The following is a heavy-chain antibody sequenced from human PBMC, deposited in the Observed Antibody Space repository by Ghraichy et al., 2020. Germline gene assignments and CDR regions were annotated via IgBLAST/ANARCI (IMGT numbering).Heavy chain of an antibody. CDR3: ARTSRSSLGYVNWFDP. Sequence: ASVKVSCKASGYTFTSYGISWVRQAPGQGLEWMGWISAYNGNTNYAQKLQGRVTMTTDTSTSTAYMELRSLRSDDTAVYYCARTSRSSLGYVNWFDPWGQGTLVTVSS. CDR1: GYTFTSYG. CDR2: ISAYNGNT. D-gene: IGHD2-2*01. V-gene: IGHV1-18*04. J-gene: IGHJ5*02.